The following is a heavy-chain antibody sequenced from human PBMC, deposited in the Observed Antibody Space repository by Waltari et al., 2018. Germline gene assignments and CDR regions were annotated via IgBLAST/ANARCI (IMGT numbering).Heavy chain of an antibody. CDR3: ATAQGGNLEFDS. CDR1: GDTFRTYS. D-gene: IGHD2-15*01. J-gene: IGHJ4*02. Sequence: QVLLVQSGAEVKRPGSSVKVSCKASGDTFRTYSISWVRQAPGQGLEWVGVVNRLYGTSNYAEKFQDRVTISADEYTSTAYMELTTLTSDDTAVYFCATAQGGNLEFDSWGQGTLVTVSS. V-gene: IGHV1-69*01. CDR2: VNRLYGTS.